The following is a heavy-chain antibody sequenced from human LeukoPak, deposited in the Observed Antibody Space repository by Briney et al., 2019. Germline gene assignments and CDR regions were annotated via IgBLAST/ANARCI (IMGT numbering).Heavy chain of an antibody. D-gene: IGHD2-2*01. Sequence: PGGSLRLSCAASGFTFSSYWMSWVRQAPGKGLEWVAVISYDGSNKYYADSVKGRFTISRDNSKNTLYLQMNGLRAEDTAVYYCARELVVVPAAQRYYGMDVWGKGTTVTVSS. CDR2: ISYDGSNK. V-gene: IGHV3-30*03. CDR3: ARELVVVPAAQRYYGMDV. J-gene: IGHJ6*04. CDR1: GFTFSSYW.